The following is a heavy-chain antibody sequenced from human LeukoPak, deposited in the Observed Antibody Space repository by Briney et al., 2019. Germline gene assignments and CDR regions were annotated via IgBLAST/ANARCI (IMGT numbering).Heavy chain of an antibody. Sequence: SETLSLTCAVYGGSFTDYYWSWIRHLPGKGREWIGEIHHRAGANYNPSLWGRVTISADTSKNQFSLHLTSVTAADTATFYCARGPVRDDGLTGISYYFGLDVWGHGTTVTVFS. CDR3: ARGPVRDDGLTGISYYFGLDV. CDR1: GGSFTDYY. CDR2: IHHRAGA. J-gene: IGHJ6*02. V-gene: IGHV4-34*01. D-gene: IGHD2-21*02.